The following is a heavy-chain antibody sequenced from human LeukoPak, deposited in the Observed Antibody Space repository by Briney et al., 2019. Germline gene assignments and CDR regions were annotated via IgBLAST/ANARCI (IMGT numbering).Heavy chain of an antibody. CDR1: GYTFTGYF. Sequence: ASVKVSCKASGYTFTGYFMHWVRQAHGQGLEWVGWINPNCGGTNYAQKFQGRVTMTRDTSISTAYMELSSLRSDDTAVYYCAREVLAKNYGMDVWGQGTTVTVSS. D-gene: IGHD2-8*02. V-gene: IGHV1-2*02. CDR3: AREVLAKNYGMDV. J-gene: IGHJ6*02. CDR2: INPNCGGT.